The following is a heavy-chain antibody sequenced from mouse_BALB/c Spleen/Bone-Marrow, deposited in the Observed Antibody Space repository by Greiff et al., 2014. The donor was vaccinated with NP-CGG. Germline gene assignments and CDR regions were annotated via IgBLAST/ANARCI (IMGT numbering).Heavy chain of an antibody. CDR1: GYSFTGYF. V-gene: IGHV1-37*01. CDR3: GRSKYGNYGAMDY. D-gene: IGHD2-10*02. Sequence: EVMLVESGPELVKPGASVKISCKASGYSFTGYFMNWVKQSHGKSLEWIGRINPYNGDTFYNQKFKGKATLTVDKSSSTAHMELLSLTSEDSAVYYCGRSKYGNYGAMDYWGQGTSVTVSS. CDR2: INPYNGDT. J-gene: IGHJ4*01.